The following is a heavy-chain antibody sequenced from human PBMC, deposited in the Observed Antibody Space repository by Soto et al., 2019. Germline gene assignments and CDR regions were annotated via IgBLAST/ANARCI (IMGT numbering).Heavy chain of an antibody. CDR3: ARHRVAATPNWFDP. D-gene: IGHD6-19*01. J-gene: IGHJ5*02. Sequence: SETLSLTCTVSGGSISSSSYYWGWIRQPPGKGLEWIGSIYYSGSTYYNPSLKSRVTISVDTSKNQFSLKLSSVTVADTAVYYCARHRVAATPNWFDPWGQGTLVTVSS. CDR1: GGSISSSSYY. V-gene: IGHV4-39*01. CDR2: IYYSGST.